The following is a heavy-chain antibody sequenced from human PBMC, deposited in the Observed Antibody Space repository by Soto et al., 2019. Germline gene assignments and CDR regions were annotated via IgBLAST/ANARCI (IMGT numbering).Heavy chain of an antibody. Sequence: QVQLVQSGAELKKPGSSVRVSCKISGDSFSSYAISWGRQAPGEGLEWVGVIIPIFETANYAQNFQGRVTITAVESTTTAYMEVTRLRPEDTAIFYCAASDSSSWQHDYWGQGTLITVSS. J-gene: IGHJ4*02. CDR2: IIPIFETA. V-gene: IGHV1-69*01. CDR3: AASDSSSWQHDY. CDR1: GDSFSSYA. D-gene: IGHD6-13*01.